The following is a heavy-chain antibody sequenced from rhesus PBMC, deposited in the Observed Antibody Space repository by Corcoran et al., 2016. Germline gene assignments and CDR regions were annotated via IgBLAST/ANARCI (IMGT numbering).Heavy chain of an antibody. D-gene: IGHD4-23*01. J-gene: IGHJ3*01. V-gene: IGHV4-127*01. Sequence: QVPLQESGPGLVKPSETLSLTCAVSGYSISSDYGWSWIRHPPGKGVEWIGWIGGRSGSTNDNPSIKRRVSMSKDTSKNQFTRRLSSVTAADTAVYYCERDDINYRAFDFWGQGLRVTVSS. CDR2: IGGRSGST. CDR1: GYSISSDYG. CDR3: ERDDINYRAFDF.